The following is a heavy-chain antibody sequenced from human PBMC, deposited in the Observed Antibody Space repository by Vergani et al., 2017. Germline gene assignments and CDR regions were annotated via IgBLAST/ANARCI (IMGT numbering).Heavy chain of an antibody. CDR2: ISYDGSNK. V-gene: IGHV3-30*18. CDR1: GFTFSSYG. D-gene: IGHD3-10*01. Sequence: QVQLVESGGGVVQPGRSLRLSCAASGFTFSSYGMHWVRQAPGKGLEWVAVISYDGSNKYYEDSVKGRFTISRDNSKNTLYLQMNSLRAEDTAVYYCAKEGWGWFGELRDFDYWGQGTLVTVSS. CDR3: AKEGWGWFGELRDFDY. J-gene: IGHJ4*02.